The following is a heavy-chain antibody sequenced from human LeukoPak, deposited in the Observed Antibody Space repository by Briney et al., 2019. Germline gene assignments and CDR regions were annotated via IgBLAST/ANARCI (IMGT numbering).Heavy chain of an antibody. CDR2: ISSSGSTI. J-gene: IGHJ4*02. CDR3: ARAIGTTGTPGSY. CDR1: GFTFSDYY. D-gene: IGHD1-1*01. V-gene: IGHV3-11*01. Sequence: GGSLRLSCAASGFTFSDYYMSWTRQAPGKGLEWVSYISSSGSTIYYADSVKGRFTSSRDNAKNFLYLQLNSLRAEDTAVYYCARAIGTTGTPGSYWGQGTLVTVSS.